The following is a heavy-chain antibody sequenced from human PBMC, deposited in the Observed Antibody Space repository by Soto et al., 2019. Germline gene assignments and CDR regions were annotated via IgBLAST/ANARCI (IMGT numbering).Heavy chain of an antibody. V-gene: IGHV3-11*01. Sequence: QVQLVESGGGLVKPGGSLRLSCAASGFTFSDYYMSWIHQAPGKGLEWLSYISSSGGTIYYADSVRGRFTISRDSAKNSLYLQMNSLTAEDKAVYYCGLKEGYYGSGGSFGLAYWGQGTLVAVSS. D-gene: IGHD3-10*01. CDR3: GLKEGYYGSGGSFGLAY. CDR2: ISSSGGTI. J-gene: IGHJ4*02. CDR1: GFTFSDYY.